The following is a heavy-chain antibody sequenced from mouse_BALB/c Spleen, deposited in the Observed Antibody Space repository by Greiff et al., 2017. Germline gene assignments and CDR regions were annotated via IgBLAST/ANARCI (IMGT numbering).Heavy chain of an antibody. D-gene: IGHD2-14*01. CDR3: AREKENYRYEEGFAY. J-gene: IGHJ3*01. CDR2: IYPGDGDT. V-gene: IGHV1-82*01. CDR1: GYAFSSSW. Sequence: QVQLQQSGPELVKPGASVKISCKASGYAFSSSWMNWVKQRPGQGLEWIGRIYPGDGDTNYNGKFKGKATLTADKSSSTAYMQLSSLTSVDSAVYFCAREKENYRYEEGFAYWGQGTLVTVSA.